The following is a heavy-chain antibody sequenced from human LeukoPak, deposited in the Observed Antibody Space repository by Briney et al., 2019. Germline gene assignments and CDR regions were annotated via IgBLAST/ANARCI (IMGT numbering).Heavy chain of an antibody. V-gene: IGHV3-66*01. CDR3: ARGKSGSYSFDY. CDR1: GFTVSSNY. Sequence: AGGSLRLSCAASGFTVSSNYMSWVRQAPGKGLEWVSVIYSGGSTYYADSVKGRFTISRDNSKNTLYLQMNSLRAEDTAVYYCARGKSGSYSFDYWGQGTLVTVSS. D-gene: IGHD1-26*01. CDR2: IYSGGST. J-gene: IGHJ4*02.